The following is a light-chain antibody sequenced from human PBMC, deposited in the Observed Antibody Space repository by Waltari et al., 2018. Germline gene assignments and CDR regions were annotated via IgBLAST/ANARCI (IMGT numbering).Light chain of an antibody. CDR2: KAS. CDR3: QLYNSYSYT. CDR1: QSISNW. Sequence: DLQMTHSPSTLSASVGDRVAITSRASQSISNWLAWYQQWPGKAPKLLIYKASSLESGVPSRFSGSGSGTEFTLTITSLQPDDFATYYCQLYNSYSYTFGQGTKLEIK. J-gene: IGKJ2*01. V-gene: IGKV1-5*03.